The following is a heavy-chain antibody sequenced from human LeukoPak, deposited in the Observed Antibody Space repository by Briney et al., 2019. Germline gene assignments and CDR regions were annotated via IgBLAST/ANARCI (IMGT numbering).Heavy chain of an antibody. CDR3: ARDIDDYGGTLSAFDI. Sequence: SETLSLTCTVSGGSISSGDYYWSWIRQHPGKGLEWIGYIYYRGSTYYNPSLKSKLTISVDTSKNQFSLKLTSVTAADTAVYYCARDIDDYGGTLSAFDIWGQGTMVTVSS. V-gene: IGHV4-31*01. J-gene: IGHJ3*02. CDR2: IYYRGST. D-gene: IGHD4-23*01. CDR1: GGSISSGDYY.